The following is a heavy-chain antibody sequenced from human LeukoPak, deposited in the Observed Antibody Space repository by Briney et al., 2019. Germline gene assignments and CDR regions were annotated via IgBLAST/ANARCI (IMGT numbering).Heavy chain of an antibody. CDR3: ARDARCSSTSCQGWFDP. V-gene: IGHV4-30-4*01. CDR2: IYYSGST. D-gene: IGHD2-2*01. CDR1: GGSISSGDYY. J-gene: IGHJ5*02. Sequence: SETLSLTCTVSGGSISSGDYYWSWIRQPPGKGLEWIGYIYYSGSTYYNPSLKSRVTISVDTSKNQFSLKLSSVTAADTAVYYCARDARCSSTSCQGWFDPWGQGTLVTVSS.